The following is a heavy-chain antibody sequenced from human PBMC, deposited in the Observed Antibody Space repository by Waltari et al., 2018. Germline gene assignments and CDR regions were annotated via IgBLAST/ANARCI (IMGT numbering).Heavy chain of an antibody. CDR3: VRRRYEGDYGGWYFDF. CDR2: VNDSGNT. D-gene: IGHD4-17*01. Sequence: QVQLQQWGARLLKPSGTLSLTCAVYGGSFSGYYWTWIRQPPGKGLEWIGEVNDSGNTNYKPSLKSRVTISVDTSKNQFSLNLNSVTVADTAVYYCVRRRYEGDYGGWYFDFWGRGTLVTVSS. V-gene: IGHV4-34*01. J-gene: IGHJ2*01. CDR1: GGSFSGYY.